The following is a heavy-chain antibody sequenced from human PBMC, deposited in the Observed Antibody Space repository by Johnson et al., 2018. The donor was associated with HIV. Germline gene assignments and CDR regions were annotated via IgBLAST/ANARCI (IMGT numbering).Heavy chain of an antibody. CDR2: IRYDGSNK. Sequence: QVQLVESGGGVVQPGRSLRLSCAASRFTFSSYAMHWVRQAPGQGLEWVAFIRYDGSNKYYADSVKGRFTISRDNSKNTLYLQMNSLRAEDTAVYYCAKDFWPVGARGAFDIWGQGTMVTVSS. J-gene: IGHJ3*02. D-gene: IGHD1-26*01. CDR3: AKDFWPVGARGAFDI. V-gene: IGHV3-30*02. CDR1: RFTFSSYA.